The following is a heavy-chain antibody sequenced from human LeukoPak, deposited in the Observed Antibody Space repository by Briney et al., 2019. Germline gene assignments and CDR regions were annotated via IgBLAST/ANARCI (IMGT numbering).Heavy chain of an antibody. D-gene: IGHD1-1*01. V-gene: IGHV1-2*02. J-gene: IGHJ4*02. CDR2: INPNSGGT. CDR1: GYTFTGYY. Sequence: ASVKVSCKASGYTFTGYYMHWVRQAPGQGLEWMGWINPNSGGTNYAQKFQGRVTMTRDTSISTAYMELSSLRSEDTAVYYCARMAGTTGTADFDYWGQGTLVTVSS. CDR3: ARMAGTTGTADFDY.